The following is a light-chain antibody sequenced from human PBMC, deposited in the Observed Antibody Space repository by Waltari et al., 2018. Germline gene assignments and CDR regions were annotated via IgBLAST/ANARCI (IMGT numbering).Light chain of an antibody. J-gene: IGKJ2*01. V-gene: IGKV3-15*01. CDR2: GAS. Sequence: VITQSPATLSVSPRERAARSCRASQSLSSNLAWYQQKPGQDPRLIIYGASSRATVTPDRCSGSGFRSELTLTISSLKSEDFAIYQGQQYNHWPPYTFGHGTTLELK. CDR1: QSLSSN. CDR3: QQYNHWPPYT.